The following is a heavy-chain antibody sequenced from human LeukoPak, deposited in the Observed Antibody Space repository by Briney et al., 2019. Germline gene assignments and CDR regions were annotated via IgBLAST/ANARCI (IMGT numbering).Heavy chain of an antibody. V-gene: IGHV1-18*01. D-gene: IGHD2-2*01. Sequence: ASVKVSCKASGYTFTSYGISWVRQAPGQGLEWMGWISAYNGNTNYAQKLQGRVTMTTDTSTSTAYMELRSLRSDDTAVYYCARNAYCSSTSCYPDYWGQGTLVTLSS. CDR3: ARNAYCSSTSCYPDY. CDR1: GYTFTSYG. CDR2: ISAYNGNT. J-gene: IGHJ4*02.